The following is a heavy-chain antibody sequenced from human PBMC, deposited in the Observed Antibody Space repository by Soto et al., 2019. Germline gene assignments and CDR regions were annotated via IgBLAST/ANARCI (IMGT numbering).Heavy chain of an antibody. V-gene: IGHV4-61*08. CDR2: IYYSGST. CDR3: ARDVRDNWFDP. Sequence: SETLSLTCTVSGGSINSGGYSWTWIRQPPGKGLEWIGYIYYSGSTNYNPSLKSRVTISVDTSKNQFSLKLSSVTAADTAVYYCARDVRDNWFDPWGQGTLVTVSS. CDR1: GGSINSGGYS. J-gene: IGHJ5*02.